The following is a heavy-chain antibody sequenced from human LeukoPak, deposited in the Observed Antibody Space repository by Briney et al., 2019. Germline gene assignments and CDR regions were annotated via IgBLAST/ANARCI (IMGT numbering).Heavy chain of an antibody. V-gene: IGHV4-4*02. Sequence: PSETLSLTCAVSGGSISSSNWWSWVRQPPGKGLEWIGEIYHSGSTNYNPSLKSRVTISVDTSKNQFSLKLSPVTAADTAVYYCARASYYYDSSGYPHGWYYYYYMDVWGKGTTVTISS. D-gene: IGHD3-22*01. CDR3: ARASYYYDSSGYPHGWYYYYYMDV. CDR2: IYHSGST. CDR1: GGSISSSNW. J-gene: IGHJ6*03.